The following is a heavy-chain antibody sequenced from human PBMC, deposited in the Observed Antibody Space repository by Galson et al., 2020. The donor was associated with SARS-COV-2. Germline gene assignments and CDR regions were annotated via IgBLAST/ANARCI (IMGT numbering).Heavy chain of an antibody. CDR1: GFTFSSYW. Sequence: GSLRLSCAASGFTFSSYWLTWVRQAPGKGLEWVANIKEDGSEKYYVDSVKGRFTISRDNAKNSLYLQMNSLRAEDTAVYYCATGGARFNPWGQGTLVTVSS. D-gene: IGHD1-26*01. V-gene: IGHV3-7*01. J-gene: IGHJ5*02. CDR3: ATGGARFNP. CDR2: IKEDGSEK.